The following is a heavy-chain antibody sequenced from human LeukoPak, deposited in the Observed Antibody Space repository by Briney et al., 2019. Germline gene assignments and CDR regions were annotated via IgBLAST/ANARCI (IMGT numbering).Heavy chain of an antibody. D-gene: IGHD3-9*01. CDR1: GFTFSSYA. Sequence: QTGGSLRLSCAASGFTFSSYAMSWVRQAPGKGLEWVSYISSSGSTIYYADSVKGRFTISRDNAKNSLYLQMNSLRAEDTAVYYCARGDAYYDILTGYPRLDYWGQGTLVTVSS. V-gene: IGHV3-48*04. CDR3: ARGDAYYDILTGYPRLDY. CDR2: ISSSGSTI. J-gene: IGHJ4*02.